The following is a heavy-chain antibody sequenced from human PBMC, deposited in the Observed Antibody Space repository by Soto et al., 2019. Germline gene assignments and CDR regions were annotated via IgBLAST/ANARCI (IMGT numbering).Heavy chain of an antibody. D-gene: IGHD3-3*01. Sequence: PGGSLRLSCAASGFTFSSYGMHWVRQAPGKGLEWVAVIWYDGSNKYYADSVKGRFTISRDNSKNTLYLQMNSLRAEDAAVYYCAREGYDFWSGYHAFDIWGQGKMVT. CDR1: GFTFSSYG. J-gene: IGHJ3*02. V-gene: IGHV3-33*01. CDR3: AREGYDFWSGYHAFDI. CDR2: IWYDGSNK.